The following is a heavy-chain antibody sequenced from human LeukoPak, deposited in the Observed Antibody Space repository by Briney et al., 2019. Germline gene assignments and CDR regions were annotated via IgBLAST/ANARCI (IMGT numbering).Heavy chain of an antibody. CDR1: GYSISSGYY. CDR2: IYHSGST. CDR3: ARRSTSSWTFDY. D-gene: IGHD6-13*01. Sequence: SETLSLTCAVSGYSISSGYYWGWIRQPPGKGLEWIGSIYHSGSTYYNPSLKSQVTISVDTSKNQFSLKLSSLTAADTAVYYCARRSTSSWTFDYWGQGTLVTVSS. J-gene: IGHJ4*02. V-gene: IGHV4-38-2*01.